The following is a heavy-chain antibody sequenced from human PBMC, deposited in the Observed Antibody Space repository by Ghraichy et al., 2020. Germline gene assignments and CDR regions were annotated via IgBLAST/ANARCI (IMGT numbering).Heavy chain of an antibody. CDR3: ARGSSSSVHWFDP. V-gene: IGHV4-61*01. J-gene: IGHJ5*02. Sequence: SETLSLTCTVSGGSVSSGSYYWSWIRQPPGKGLEWIGYIYYSGSANYNPSLKSRVTISVDTSKNQFSLKLSSVTAADTAVYYCARGSSSSVHWFDPWGQGTLVTVSS. CDR2: IYYSGSA. CDR1: GGSVSSGSYY. D-gene: IGHD6-6*01.